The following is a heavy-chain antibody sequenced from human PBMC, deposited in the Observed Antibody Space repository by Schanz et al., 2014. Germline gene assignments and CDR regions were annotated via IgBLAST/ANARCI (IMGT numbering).Heavy chain of an antibody. D-gene: IGHD2-2*01. Sequence: VQLVESGGVVVQPGGSLRLSCAASGFSFSNYALVWVRQPPGKGLEWISGISGFGTGAYYADSVKGRFSISRDNSKNTLYVQMNSLRAEDTAVYYCAKSMYSTSWAFDFWGQGAQVTVSS. J-gene: IGHJ4*02. CDR2: ISGFGTGA. CDR1: GFSFSNYA. V-gene: IGHV3-23*04. CDR3: AKSMYSTSWAFDF.